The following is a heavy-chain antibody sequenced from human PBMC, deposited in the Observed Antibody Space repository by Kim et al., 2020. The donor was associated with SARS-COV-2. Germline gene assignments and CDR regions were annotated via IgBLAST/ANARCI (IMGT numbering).Heavy chain of an antibody. J-gene: IGHJ4*02. CDR3: ARFRSGSRLSLDY. V-gene: IGHV4-34*01. D-gene: IGHD1-26*01. CDR1: GGSFSGYY. CDR2: INHSGST. Sequence: SETLSLTCAVYGGSFSGYYWSWIRQPPGKGLEWIGEINHSGSTNYNPSLKSRVTISVDTSKNQFSLKLSSVTAADTAVYYCARFRSGSRLSLDYWGQGTL.